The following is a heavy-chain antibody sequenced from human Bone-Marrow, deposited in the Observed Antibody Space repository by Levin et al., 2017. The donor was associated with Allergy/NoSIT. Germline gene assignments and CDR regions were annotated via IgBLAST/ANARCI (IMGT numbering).Heavy chain of an antibody. CDR1: GGTFSSYA. D-gene: IGHD5-24*01. CDR2: IIPIFGTA. CDR3: ARDWSRDGYRNFDY. V-gene: IGHV1-69*13. Sequence: SVKVSCKASGGTFSSYAISWVRQAPGQGLEWMGGIIPIFGTANYAQKFQGRVTITADESTSTAYMELSSLRSEDTAVYYCARDWSRDGYRNFDYWGQGTLVTVSS. J-gene: IGHJ4*02.